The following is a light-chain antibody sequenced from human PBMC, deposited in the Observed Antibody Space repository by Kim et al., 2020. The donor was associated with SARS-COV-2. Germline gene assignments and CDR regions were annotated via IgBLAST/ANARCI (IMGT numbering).Light chain of an antibody. CDR2: YES. V-gene: IGLV3-21*04. J-gene: IGLJ1*01. CDR1: NIGSKI. Sequence: SYELTQPPSVSVAPGETASITCGGSNIGSKIVHWYQQKPGQAPVVVIYYESDRPSGIPERFSGSNSENAATLTINRVEAGDEADYYCQVWDSSSDHYVFGTGTKVNVL. CDR3: QVWDSSSDHYV.